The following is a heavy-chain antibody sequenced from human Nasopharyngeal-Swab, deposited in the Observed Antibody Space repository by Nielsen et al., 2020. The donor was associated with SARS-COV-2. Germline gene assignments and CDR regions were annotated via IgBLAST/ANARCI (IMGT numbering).Heavy chain of an antibody. D-gene: IGHD6-13*01. V-gene: IGHV3-30-3*01. CDR3: ARDQGSSWYTYYYYYGMDV. CDR2: ISYDGSKK. J-gene: IGHJ6*02. Sequence: GESLKISCAASGFTFSSYAMHWVRQAPGKGLEWVAVISYDGSKKYYADSVKGRFTISRDNSKNTLYLQMNSLRAEDTAVYYCARDQGSSWYTYYYYYGMDVWGQGPTLTVSS. CDR1: GFTFSSYA.